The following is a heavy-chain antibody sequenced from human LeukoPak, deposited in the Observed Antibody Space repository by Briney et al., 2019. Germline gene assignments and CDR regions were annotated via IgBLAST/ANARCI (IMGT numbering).Heavy chain of an antibody. CDR2: IKSKTDGGTT. D-gene: IGHD2-15*01. V-gene: IGHV3-15*01. J-gene: IGHJ4*02. CDR1: GFTFSNAW. Sequence: GGSLRLSCAASGFTFSNAWMSWVRQAPGKGLEWVGRIKSKTDGGTTDYAAPVKGRITISRDDSKNTLYLQMNSLKTEDTAVYYCTAVVVAALVDFDYWGQGTLVTVSS. CDR3: TAVVVAALVDFDY.